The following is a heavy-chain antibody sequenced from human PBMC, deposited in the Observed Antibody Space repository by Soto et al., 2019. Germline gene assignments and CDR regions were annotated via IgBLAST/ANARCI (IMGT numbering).Heavy chain of an antibody. CDR2: INYAGST. Sequence: PSETLSLTCTVSGDSISGFYWSWIRQPPGKGLEWIGYINYAGSTYYSPSLQSRVTISLDSSKNQFSLILTSVTAADTAVYFCARSRRNYFDNWGQGTLVTVSS. J-gene: IGHJ4*02. CDR3: ARSRRNYFDN. CDR1: GDSISGFY. V-gene: IGHV4-59*01.